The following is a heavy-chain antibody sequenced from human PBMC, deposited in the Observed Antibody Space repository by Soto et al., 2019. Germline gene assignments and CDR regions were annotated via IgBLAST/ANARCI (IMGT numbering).Heavy chain of an antibody. CDR2: ISPGRRYP. CDR3: VTGAGGGLFDP. Sequence: GRSLRLCCAGSGFTFGDSYMSWIRQAPGKGREWLSYISPGRRYPAYADSVKGRFTISRDDAKRSLFLQIMSLTAEDTAIYYWVTGAGGGLFDPWGEGTIVTV. V-gene: IGHV3-11*06. CDR1: GFTFGDSY. J-gene: IGHJ5*02. D-gene: IGHD2-8*02.